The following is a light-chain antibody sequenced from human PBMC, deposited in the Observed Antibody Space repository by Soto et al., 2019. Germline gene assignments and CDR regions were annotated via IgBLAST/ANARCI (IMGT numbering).Light chain of an antibody. CDR2: DAS. CDR1: QSVSSF. J-gene: IGKJ1*01. Sequence: EIVLTQFPATLSLSPGEIATLSCRASQSVSSFLAWYQQKPGQAPRLVIYDASKRATGIPARFSGSGSGTDFTLTISSLQPDDFATYYCQHYNSYSEAFGQGTKVDIK. V-gene: IGKV3-11*01. CDR3: QHYNSYSEA.